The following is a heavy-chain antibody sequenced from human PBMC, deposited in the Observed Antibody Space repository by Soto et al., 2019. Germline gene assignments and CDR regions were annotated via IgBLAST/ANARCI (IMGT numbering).Heavy chain of an antibody. J-gene: IGHJ4*02. D-gene: IGHD3-3*01. CDR2: IIPLFGTI. CDR1: GCTFSSYS. V-gene: IGHV1-69*13. Sequence: AVKVSCKASGCTFSSYSISWVRQAPGQGLEWMGGIIPLFGTINYAQNFQGRVTITADESTSTTYMELNSLRSEDTAVYYCARGRYDFWSGYRPTTYYFDSWGQGTLVTVSS. CDR3: ARGRYDFWSGYRPTTYYFDS.